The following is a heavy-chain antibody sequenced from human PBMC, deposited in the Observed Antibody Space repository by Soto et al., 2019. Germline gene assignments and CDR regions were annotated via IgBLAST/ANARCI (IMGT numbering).Heavy chain of an antibody. D-gene: IGHD1-7*01. J-gene: IGHJ6*02. CDR2: TSNDGSNT. CDR1: AFTLSKFV. V-gene: IGHV3-30-3*01. Sequence: QVQVVESGGGVVQPGKSQRLSCAASAFTLSKFVMHWVRQAPGRGLEWVAVTSNDGSNTFYADSVKGRFTISRDNSKNTVYLQMNSLRTEDTAVYYCARGNLDVWGQGTTVTVSS. CDR3: ARGNLDV.